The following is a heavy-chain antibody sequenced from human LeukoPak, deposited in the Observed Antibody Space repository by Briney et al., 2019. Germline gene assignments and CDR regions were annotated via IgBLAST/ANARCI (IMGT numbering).Heavy chain of an antibody. J-gene: IGHJ6*02. CDR3: GIFVTISDV. D-gene: IGHD3-9*01. Sequence: PGGSLGLSCAASGFTFSSYGMHWVRQAPGKGLEWVAVIWYDGSNKYYADSVKGRFTISRDNSKNTLYLQMNSLRAEDTAVYYCGIFVTISDVWGQGTTVTVSS. CDR1: GFTFSSYG. V-gene: IGHV3-33*01. CDR2: IWYDGSNK.